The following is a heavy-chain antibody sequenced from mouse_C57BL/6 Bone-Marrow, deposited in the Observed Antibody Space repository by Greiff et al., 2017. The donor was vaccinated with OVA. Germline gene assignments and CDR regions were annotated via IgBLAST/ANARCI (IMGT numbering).Heavy chain of an antibody. CDR1: GFTFSDYG. CDR3: ARHDYGSSYGDFDY. J-gene: IGHJ2*01. D-gene: IGHD1-1*01. V-gene: IGHV5-17*01. Sequence: EVKLVESGGGLVKPGRSLKLSCAASGFTFSDYGMHWVRQAPEKGLEWVAYISSGSSTIYYADTVKGRFTISRDNAKNTLFLQMTSLRSEDTAMYYCARHDYGSSYGDFDYWGQGTTLTVSS. CDR2: ISSGSSTI.